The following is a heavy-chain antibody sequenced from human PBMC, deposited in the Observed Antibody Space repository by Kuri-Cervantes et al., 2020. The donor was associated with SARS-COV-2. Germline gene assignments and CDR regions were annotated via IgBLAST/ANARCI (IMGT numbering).Heavy chain of an antibody. Sequence: GGSLRLSCAASGFTFSSYGMHWVRQAPGKGLEWVAVISYDGSNKYYADSVKGRFTISRDNSKNTLYLQMNSLRAEDTAVYYCAKDWGSSWADYYYYYGMDVWGQGTTVTVSS. D-gene: IGHD6-13*01. CDR1: GFTFSSYG. CDR3: AKDWGSSWADYYYYYGMDV. V-gene: IGHV3-30*18. J-gene: IGHJ6*02. CDR2: ISYDGSNK.